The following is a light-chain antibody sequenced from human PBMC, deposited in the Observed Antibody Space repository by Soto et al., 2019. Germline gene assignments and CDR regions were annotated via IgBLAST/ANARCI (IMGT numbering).Light chain of an antibody. CDR3: QQTSSFPLT. J-gene: IGKJ4*01. Sequence: DIQVTQSPSSVSASVGDRVTITCRTSQGLVNWLAWYQQKPGKAPKLLIYAASNSQSGVPSRFSGSGSATDFTLTISSLQPDDFATYYCQQTSSFPLTFGGGTKVEIK. V-gene: IGKV1-12*01. CDR1: QGLVNW. CDR2: AAS.